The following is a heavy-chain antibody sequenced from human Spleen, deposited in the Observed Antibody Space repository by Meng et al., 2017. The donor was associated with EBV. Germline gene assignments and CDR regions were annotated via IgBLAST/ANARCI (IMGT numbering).Heavy chain of an antibody. Sequence: QLNQWGAGPLKPSETLSPTCAVYGGSFSAYSWNWIRQPPGKGLEWIGEIHHSGDTNYNSSLKSRVTISLDTSKNQFSLKLSSVTAADTAVYYCAGEMVTEYYFDYWGQGTLVTVSS. CDR1: GGSFSAYS. D-gene: IGHD5-24*01. CDR3: AGEMVTEYYFDY. V-gene: IGHV4-34*01. J-gene: IGHJ4*02. CDR2: IHHSGDT.